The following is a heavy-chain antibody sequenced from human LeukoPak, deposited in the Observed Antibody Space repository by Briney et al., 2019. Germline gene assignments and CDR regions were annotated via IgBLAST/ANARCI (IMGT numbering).Heavy chain of an antibody. Sequence: GESLKISCKGSAYSFNNYWIAWVRQLPGKGLEWVGIIYPGDSDTRYSPSFQGQVTISADKSISTAYLQWSSLKASDTAMYYCARSIVGALYYFDYWGQGTLVTVSS. CDR3: ARSIVGALYYFDY. CDR1: AYSFNNYW. D-gene: IGHD1-26*01. CDR2: IYPGDSDT. J-gene: IGHJ4*02. V-gene: IGHV5-51*01.